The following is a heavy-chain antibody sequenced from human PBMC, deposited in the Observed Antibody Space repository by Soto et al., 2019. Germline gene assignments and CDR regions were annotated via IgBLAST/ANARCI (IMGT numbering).Heavy chain of an antibody. CDR1: GFTFSSYS. V-gene: IGHV3-21*01. CDR3: ARWSSGWYKDV. D-gene: IGHD6-19*01. J-gene: IGHJ6*02. Sequence: GGSLRLSCAASGFTFSSYSMNWVRQATGKGLEWVSSISSSSSYIYYADSVKGRFTISRDNAKNSLYLQMNSLRAEDTAVYYCARWSSGWYKDVWGQGTTVTVSS. CDR2: ISSSSSYI.